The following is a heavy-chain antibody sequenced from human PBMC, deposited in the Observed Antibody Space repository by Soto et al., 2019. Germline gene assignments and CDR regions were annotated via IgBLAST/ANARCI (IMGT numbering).Heavy chain of an antibody. CDR2: INAGNGNT. CDR3: ARDSFSTVTTRHGLVAYSRHY. Sequence: QSLDCMGWINAGNGNTKYSQKFQGRVTITRDTSASTAYMELSSLRSEDTAVYYCARDSFSTVTTRHGLVAYSRHYWGHGTPVTVSS. V-gene: IGHV1-3*01. D-gene: IGHD4-17*01. J-gene: IGHJ4*01.